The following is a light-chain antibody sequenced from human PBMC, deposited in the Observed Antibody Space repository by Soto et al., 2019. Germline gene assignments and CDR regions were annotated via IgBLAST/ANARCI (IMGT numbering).Light chain of an antibody. CDR1: QSVSNN. CDR3: QQYNNWPPWT. CDR2: DAS. Sequence: IVMTQSPATLSLSPGERATLSCRASQSVSNNLAWYQQKPGQAPRLLIYDASTRATGIPARFSGSGCGTEFTLTITGLQSADFSVYYCQQYNNWPPWTFGQGTKVEIK. V-gene: IGKV3-15*01. J-gene: IGKJ1*01.